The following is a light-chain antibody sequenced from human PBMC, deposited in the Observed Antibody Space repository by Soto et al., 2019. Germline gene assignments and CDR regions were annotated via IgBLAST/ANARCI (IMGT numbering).Light chain of an antibody. CDR1: QDITKS. J-gene: IGKJ2*01. Sequence: DIQMTQSPSSLAASVGDRVTITCQASQDITKSLNWYQQQPGTAPKLLIYDASNLQEGVPSRFSGSGSGTDFTLTITSLQPDDLEPYFCQQCYALSYTFGQGTKVDIK. V-gene: IGKV1-33*01. CDR2: DAS. CDR3: QQCYALSYT.